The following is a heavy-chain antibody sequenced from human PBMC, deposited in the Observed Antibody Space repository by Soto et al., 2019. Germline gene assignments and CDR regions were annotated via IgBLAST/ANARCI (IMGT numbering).Heavy chain of an antibody. CDR1: GFTFSNYG. V-gene: IGHV3-33*01. CDR2: IWYDGGYK. J-gene: IGHJ4*02. CDR3: ARDQAGYNYCGDD. Sequence: QVQLVESGGGVVQPGRSLRLSCAASGFTFSNYGMHWVRQAPGKGLEWVAVIWYDGGYKYAHYVKGRFTISRDNSKNKLYLIMNTVRVEYTAVYYFARDQAGYNYCGDDWGQGTLVTVAA. D-gene: IGHD5-12*01.